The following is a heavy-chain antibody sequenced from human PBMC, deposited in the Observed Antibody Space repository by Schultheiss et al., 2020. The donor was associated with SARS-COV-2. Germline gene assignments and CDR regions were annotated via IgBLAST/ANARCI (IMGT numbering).Heavy chain of an antibody. D-gene: IGHD4-17*01. CDR2: IYYSGST. J-gene: IGHJ4*02. CDR1: GGSISSYY. CDR3: ARGDYGDYFSFDY. Sequence: SETLSLTCTVSGGSISSYYWSWIRQPPGKGLEWIGYIYYSGSTDYNPSLKSRVTISVDTSKNQFSLSLSSVTAADTAVYYCARGDYGDYFSFDYWGQGTLVTVSS. V-gene: IGHV4-59*12.